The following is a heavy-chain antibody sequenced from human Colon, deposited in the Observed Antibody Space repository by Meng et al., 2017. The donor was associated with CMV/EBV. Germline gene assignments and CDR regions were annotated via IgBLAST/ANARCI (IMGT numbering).Heavy chain of an antibody. D-gene: IGHD3/OR15-3a*01. CDR3: ARDRGLPDSFDI. CDR2: INGDGSRT. CDR1: GFNFSPFW. Sequence: VHLLECGEAFVKAWGFLSLYCAASGFNFSPFWMHWVRQDPGKGLVWVSHINGDGSRTVYADSVKGRYTISRDNAKNTLYLQMNSLRVEDTAVYFCARDRGLPDSFDIWGQGTMVTVSS. V-gene: IGHV3-74*01. J-gene: IGHJ3*02.